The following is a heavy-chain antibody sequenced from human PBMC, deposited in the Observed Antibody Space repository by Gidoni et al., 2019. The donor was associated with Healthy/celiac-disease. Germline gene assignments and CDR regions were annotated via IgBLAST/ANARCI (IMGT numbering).Heavy chain of an antibody. CDR1: GFTFDDYA. Sequence: EVQLVESGGGLVQPGRSLRLSCAASGFTFDDYAMHWVRQAPGKGLEWVSGISWNSGSIGYADSVKGRFTISRDNAKNSLYLQMNSLRAEDTALYYCAKDASYYYDSSFDYWGQGTLVTVSS. D-gene: IGHD3-22*01. CDR3: AKDASYYYDSSFDY. CDR2: ISWNSGSI. V-gene: IGHV3-9*01. J-gene: IGHJ4*02.